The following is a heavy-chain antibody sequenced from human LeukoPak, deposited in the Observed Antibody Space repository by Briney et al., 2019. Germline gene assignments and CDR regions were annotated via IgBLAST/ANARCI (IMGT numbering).Heavy chain of an antibody. V-gene: IGHV3-30*18. CDR3: AKATWGEIDY. Sequence: GGSLRLSCAASGFTFSGYGMHWVRQAPGKGLEWVAVISYDGSNKYYADSVKGRFTISRDNSKSTLYLQMNSLRAEDTAVYYCAKATWGEIDYWGQGTLVTVSS. D-gene: IGHD3-16*01. CDR1: GFTFSGYG. CDR2: ISYDGSNK. J-gene: IGHJ4*02.